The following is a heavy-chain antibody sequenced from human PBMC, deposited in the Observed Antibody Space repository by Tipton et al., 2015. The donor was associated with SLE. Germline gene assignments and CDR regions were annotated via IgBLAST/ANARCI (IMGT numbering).Heavy chain of an antibody. V-gene: IGHV4-34*01. CDR3: ARRRECGSCPEAYAYYYGMDV. CDR1: GASISTNYF. D-gene: IGHD2-2*01. CDR2: INDSGST. Sequence: LRLSCAVSGASISTNYFWGWIRQPPEKGLEWIGEINDSGSTKYNPSLKSRVTISVDTSKNQFSLKLSSVTAADTAVYYCARRRECGSCPEAYAYYYGMDVWGQGTTVTVSS. J-gene: IGHJ6*02.